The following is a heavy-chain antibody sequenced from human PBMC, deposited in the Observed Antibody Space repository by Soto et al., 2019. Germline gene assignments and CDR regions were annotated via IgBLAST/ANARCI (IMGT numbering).Heavy chain of an antibody. CDR3: ARDEGCTHY. D-gene: IGHD2-15*01. J-gene: IGHJ4*02. CDR1: GGSIRSGGYY. V-gene: IGHV4-31*03. CDR2: IYYSGTT. Sequence: TLSLTCTVSGGSIRSGGYYWSWIRQHPGKGPEWIGYIYYSGTTHYNPSLKSRLSISVDTSKNQFSLKLSSVTAADTAVYYCARDEGCTHYWGQGTLVTVSS.